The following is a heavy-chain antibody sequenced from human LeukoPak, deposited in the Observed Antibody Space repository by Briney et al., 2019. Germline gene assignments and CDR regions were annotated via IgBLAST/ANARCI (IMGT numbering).Heavy chain of an antibody. V-gene: IGHV3-21*01. CDR3: ARANNFDY. CDR1: GFTFSSYS. D-gene: IGHD4/OR15-4a*01. Sequence: GGSLRLSCAASGFTFSSYSMNWVRQAPGKGLEWVSSISSSSSYIYYADSVKGRFTISRDNAKNSLYLQMSSLRVEDTAVYSCARANNFDYWGQGTLVTVSS. J-gene: IGHJ4*02. CDR2: ISSSSSYI.